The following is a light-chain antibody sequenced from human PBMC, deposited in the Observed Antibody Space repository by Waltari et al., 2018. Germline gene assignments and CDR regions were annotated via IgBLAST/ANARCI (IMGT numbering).Light chain of an antibody. CDR3: QQYGSGYT. J-gene: IGKJ2*01. V-gene: IGKV3-20*01. CDR2: GAS. Sequence: ELVLTQSPGTLSLSPGERATLSCRASRTVSSSYLAWYQQKPGQAPRLLIYGASSRATGIPDRFSGSGSRTDFTPTITRLEPEDFAVYYCQQYGSGYTFGQGTKLEIK. CDR1: RTVSSSY.